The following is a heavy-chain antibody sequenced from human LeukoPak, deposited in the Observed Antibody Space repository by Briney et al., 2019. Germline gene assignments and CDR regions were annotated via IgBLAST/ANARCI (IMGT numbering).Heavy chain of an antibody. D-gene: IGHD6-13*01. Sequence: GGSLRLSCAASGFTFSNYAMHWVRQAPGKGLEWVTVISYDGNNKYYAASVKGRFTISRDNSKNTLYLQMNSLRTEDTAIYYCAKRGLPAAGNNWFDPWGQGAQVTVSS. J-gene: IGHJ5*02. CDR3: AKRGLPAAGNNWFDP. CDR1: GFTFSNYA. CDR2: ISYDGNNK. V-gene: IGHV3-30-3*02.